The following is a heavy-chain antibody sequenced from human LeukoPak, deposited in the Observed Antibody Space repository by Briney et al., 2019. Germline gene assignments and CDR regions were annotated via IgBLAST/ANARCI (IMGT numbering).Heavy chain of an antibody. D-gene: IGHD3-10*01. CDR3: ARDLVTMVRGGFDP. CDR2: INPNSGGT. J-gene: IGHJ5*02. V-gene: IGHV1-2*02. Sequence: ASVKVSCKVSGYTLTELSMHWVRQAPGQGLEWMGWINPNSGGTNYAQKFQGRVTMARDTSISTAYMELSRLRSDDMAVHYCARDLVTMVRGGFDPWGQGTLVTVSS. CDR1: GYTLTELS.